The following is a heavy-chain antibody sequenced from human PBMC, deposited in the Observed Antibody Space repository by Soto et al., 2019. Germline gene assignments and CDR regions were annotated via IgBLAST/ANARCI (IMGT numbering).Heavy chain of an antibody. J-gene: IGHJ3*02. CDR2: ISSSSSYI. D-gene: IGHD3-10*01. Sequence: GGSLRLSCAASGFTFSSYSMNWVRQAPGKGLEWVSSISSSSSYIYYADSVKGRFTISRDNAKNSLYLQMNSLRAEDTAVYYCARVGLEDAFDIWGQGTTVTVSS. V-gene: IGHV3-21*01. CDR1: GFTFSSYS. CDR3: ARVGLEDAFDI.